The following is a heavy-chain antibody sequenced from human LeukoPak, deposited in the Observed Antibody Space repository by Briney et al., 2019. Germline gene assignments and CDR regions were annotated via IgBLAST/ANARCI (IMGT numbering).Heavy chain of an antibody. J-gene: IGHJ4*02. V-gene: IGHV1-2*02. CDR3: ARLGDYDFWSGYYPARHLFDY. CDR1: GYTFTGYY. Sequence: GASVKVSCKASGYTFTGYYMHWVRQAPGQGLEWMGWINPNSGGTNYAQKFQGRVTMTRDTSISTAYMELSRLRSDDTAVYYCARLGDYDFWSGYYPARHLFDYWGQGTLVTVSS. CDR2: INPNSGGT. D-gene: IGHD3-3*01.